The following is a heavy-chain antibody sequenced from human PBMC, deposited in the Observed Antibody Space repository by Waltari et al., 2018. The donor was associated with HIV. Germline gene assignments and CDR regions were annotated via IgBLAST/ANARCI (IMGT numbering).Heavy chain of an antibody. V-gene: IGHV4-39*01. J-gene: IGHJ4*02. CDR3: TRLSIVVVTAIDF. CDR1: GGSISSSTYY. D-gene: IGHD2-21*02. Sequence: QLQLQESGPGLVKPSETLSLTCTVSGGSISSSTYYWGWVRQPPGKGLEWLGNLYERGSTYYNPSLKSRVTISVDTSKNQFSLKLSSVTAADTAVYYCTRLSIVVVTAIDFWGQGTLVTVSS. CDR2: LYERGST.